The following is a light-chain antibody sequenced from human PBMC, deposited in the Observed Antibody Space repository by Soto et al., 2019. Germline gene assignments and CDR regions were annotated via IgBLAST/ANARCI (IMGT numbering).Light chain of an antibody. CDR2: TVS. Sequence: IVLTQSPGTLSLSPGDTATLSCRASQTISSNFLAWYQQKPGQAPRLLIYTVSTRATGIPDRFSGSGSGTNFTLTISRLEPDDFAVYHCQQCGSSPWTFGQGTKVEIK. CDR3: QQCGSSPWT. V-gene: IGKV3-20*01. J-gene: IGKJ1*01. CDR1: QTISSNF.